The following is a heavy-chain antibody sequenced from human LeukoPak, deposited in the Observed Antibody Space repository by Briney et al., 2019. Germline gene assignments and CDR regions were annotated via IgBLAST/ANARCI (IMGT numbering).Heavy chain of an antibody. J-gene: IGHJ4*02. Sequence: ASVKVCCKPAGYTFTGYYMHWVRQAAGQGLGWMGGINPNSGGTNYARRFQGRVTMTRDTSISTAYMELSRLGSDDTAVYYCARDRELGCGGDWYWFDYWGQGTLVTVSS. V-gene: IGHV1-2*02. CDR2: INPNSGGT. CDR1: GYTFTGYY. CDR3: ARDRELGCGGDWYWFDY. D-gene: IGHD2-21*02.